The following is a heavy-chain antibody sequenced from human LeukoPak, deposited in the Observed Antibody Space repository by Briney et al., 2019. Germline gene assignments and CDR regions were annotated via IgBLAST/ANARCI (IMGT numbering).Heavy chain of an antibody. V-gene: IGHV3-23*01. CDR3: AKQNYYGSGTDQTDYFDY. CDR2: ISGSGGST. D-gene: IGHD3-10*01. J-gene: IGHJ4*02. Sequence: PGGSLRLSCAASGFSFSSYSMSWVRQAPGKGLEWVSAISGSGGSTYYADSVKGRFTISRDNSKNTLYLQMNSLRAEDKDVSYCAKQNYYGSGTDQTDYFDYWGQGTMVTVSS. CDR1: GFSFSSYS.